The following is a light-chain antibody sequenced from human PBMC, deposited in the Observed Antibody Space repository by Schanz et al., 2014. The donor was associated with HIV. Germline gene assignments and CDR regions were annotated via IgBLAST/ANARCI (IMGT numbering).Light chain of an antibody. CDR2: EVS. CDR1: SSDVGSYNR. CDR3: SSLTTSSAPV. J-gene: IGLJ1*01. Sequence: QSALTQPPSVSGSPGQSVTISCTGTSSDVGSYNRVSWYQQPPGTAPKLMIFEVSNRPSGVPDRFSGSKSGNTASLTISGLQPEDEADYYCSSLTTSSAPVFGTGTKVTVL. V-gene: IGLV2-18*02.